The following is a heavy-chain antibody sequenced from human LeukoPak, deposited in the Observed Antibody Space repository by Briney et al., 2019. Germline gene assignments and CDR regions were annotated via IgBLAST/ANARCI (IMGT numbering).Heavy chain of an antibody. CDR1: GGSFSGYY. D-gene: IGHD3-10*02. V-gene: IGHV4-34*01. J-gene: IGHJ4*02. CDR2: LNHSGST. CDR3: ARGHYYVKQYYFDY. Sequence: KPSDTLSLTCAVYGGSFSGYYWSWIRQPPGKGLEWIAELNHSGSTNYNPSLKSRVTISVDTSKNQFSLKLSSVTGADTAVYYCARGHYYVKQYYFDYWGQGTLVTVSS.